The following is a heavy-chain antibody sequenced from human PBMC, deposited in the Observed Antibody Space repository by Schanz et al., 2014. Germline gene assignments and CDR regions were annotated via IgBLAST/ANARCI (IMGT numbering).Heavy chain of an antibody. CDR1: GYTLTHYA. D-gene: IGHD3-10*01. J-gene: IGHJ4*02. CDR3: ARRGIRGVFSSFDY. Sequence: QVQLVESGSELKKPGASVKVSCKASGYTLTHYAMNWVRQAPGQGLEWMGWINTNTGNPTYAQGFTGRFVFSLDTSVNTAYQQLSSLEADDTAVYYCARRGIRGVFSSFDYWGLGTLVTVSS. V-gene: IGHV7-4-1*02. CDR2: INTNTGNP.